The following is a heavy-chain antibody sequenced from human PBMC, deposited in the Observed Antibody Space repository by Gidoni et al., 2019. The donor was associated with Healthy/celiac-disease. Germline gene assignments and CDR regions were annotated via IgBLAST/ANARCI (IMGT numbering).Heavy chain of an antibody. CDR3: ASPLTDRSYPQQLP. V-gene: IGHV3-21*01. Sequence: EVQLVQSEGGRVKPGGSVRLSFAASGFPFSSYSMTWVRQAPGKGLEWVSSISSSSSYIYYADSVKGRFTISRDNAKNSLYLQMNSLRAEDTAVYYCASPLTDRSYPQQLPWGQGTMVTVSS. J-gene: IGHJ3*01. CDR2: ISSSSSYI. CDR1: GFPFSSYS. D-gene: IGHD6-13*01.